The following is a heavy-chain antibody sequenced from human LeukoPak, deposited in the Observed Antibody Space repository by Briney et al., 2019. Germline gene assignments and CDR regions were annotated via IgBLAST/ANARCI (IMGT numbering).Heavy chain of an antibody. D-gene: IGHD2-8*01. CDR2: INWNGGNT. CDR3: ARGTIVLMVYAISHFDY. V-gene: IGHV3-20*04. CDR1: GFTFYDYG. J-gene: IGHJ4*02. Sequence: GGSLRLSCAASGFTFYDYGMSWFRQAPGKGLEWVSGINWNGGNTFYADSVKGRFTISRDNAKNFLYLQVNSLRAEDTALYYCARGTIVLMVYAISHFDYWGQGTLVTVSS.